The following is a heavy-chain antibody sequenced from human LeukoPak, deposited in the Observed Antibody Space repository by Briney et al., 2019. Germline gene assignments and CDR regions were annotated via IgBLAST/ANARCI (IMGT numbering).Heavy chain of an antibody. V-gene: IGHV4-30-4*08. D-gene: IGHD4-23*01. CDR3: ARRKGNSYYFDF. CDR1: GGSISSGGYY. J-gene: IGHJ4*02. Sequence: PSQTLSLTCTVSGGSISSGGYYWSWIRQPPGKGLEWIGYIYYSGSTYYNPSLKSRVTISVDTSENQCSLNLRSVTAADTAVYFCARRKGNSYYFDFWGQGTLGTVSS. CDR2: IYYSGST.